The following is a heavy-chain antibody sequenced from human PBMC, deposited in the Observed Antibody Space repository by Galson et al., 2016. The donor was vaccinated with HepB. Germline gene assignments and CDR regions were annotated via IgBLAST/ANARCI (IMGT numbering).Heavy chain of an antibody. CDR3: AKWDNSLYAFAI. J-gene: IGHJ4*02. CDR1: GDSISSHY. Sequence: SETLSLTCNVSGDSISSHYWNWIRQPPGKGLEWIGYNHYSGGTKYNTSLKSRVTTSIDTSKNQISLQLHSLTAADTAVYFCAKWDNSLYAFAIWGQGTLVTVSS. D-gene: IGHD3-16*02. CDR2: NHYSGGT. V-gene: IGHV4-59*11.